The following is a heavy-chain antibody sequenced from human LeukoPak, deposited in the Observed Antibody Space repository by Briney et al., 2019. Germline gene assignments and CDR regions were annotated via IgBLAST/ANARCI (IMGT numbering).Heavy chain of an antibody. Sequence: AGGSLRLSCAASGLTFITYGMHWVRQAPGKGLNWVAFIRSDGSNKYYADSVKGRFTISRDNSKNTLYLQMNSLRAEDTAVYYCARARKSGGITMLRGVKDRGWFDPWGQGTLVTVSS. CDR1: GLTFITYG. V-gene: IGHV3-30*02. J-gene: IGHJ5*02. CDR2: IRSDGSNK. CDR3: ARARKSGGITMLRGVKDRGWFDP. D-gene: IGHD3-10*01.